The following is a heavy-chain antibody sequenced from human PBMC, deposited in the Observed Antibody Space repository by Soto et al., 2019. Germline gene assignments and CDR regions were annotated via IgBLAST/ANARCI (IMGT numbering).Heavy chain of an antibody. CDR2: MNPNSGNT. CDR1: GYTFTSYD. D-gene: IGHD3-10*01. CDR3: ARDVWFGDEYYYYYYGMDV. J-gene: IGHJ6*02. V-gene: IGHV1-8*01. Sequence: ASVKVSCKASGYTFTSYDINWVRQATGQGLEWMGWMNPNSGNTGYAQKFQGRVTMTRNTSISTAYMELSSLRSDDTAVYYCARDVWFGDEYYYYYYGMDVWGQGTTVTVSS.